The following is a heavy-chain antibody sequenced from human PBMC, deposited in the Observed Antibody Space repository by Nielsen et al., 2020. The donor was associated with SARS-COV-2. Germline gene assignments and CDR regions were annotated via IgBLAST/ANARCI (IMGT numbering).Heavy chain of an antibody. CDR1: GYSFTNYW. CDR3: ARLPDYGSVGAMDV. D-gene: IGHD4-17*01. J-gene: IGHJ6*02. CDR2: IYPGDSDT. Sequence: GESLKISCNGSGYSFTNYWIGWVRQMPGKGLEWMGIIYPGDSDTRYRPSFQGQVTISADKSISTAYLQWSSLKASDTAMYFCARLPDYGSVGAMDVWGQGTTVSVSS. V-gene: IGHV5-51*01.